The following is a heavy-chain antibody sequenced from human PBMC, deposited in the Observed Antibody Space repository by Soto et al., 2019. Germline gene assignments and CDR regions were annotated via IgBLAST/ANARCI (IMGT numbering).Heavy chain of an antibody. Sequence: QVQLVQSGAEVKKPGSSVKVSCKASGGTFSSYTISWVRQAPGQGLEWMGRIIPFLGIANCAQKFQGRVTSTADKATSKAYMELSSLRSEDTAVYYCASLGLDGRNCYMDVWGKGTTVAVSS. CDR2: IIPFLGIA. CDR3: ASLGLDGRNCYMDV. V-gene: IGHV1-69*02. CDR1: GGTFSSYT. D-gene: IGHD3-3*01. J-gene: IGHJ6*03.